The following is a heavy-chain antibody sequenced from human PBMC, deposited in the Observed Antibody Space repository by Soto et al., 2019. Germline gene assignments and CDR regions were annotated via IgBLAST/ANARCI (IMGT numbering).Heavy chain of an antibody. CDR1: GFTFSSYA. CDR2: ISGSGGST. J-gene: IGHJ4*02. CDR3: AKEEFSYDYVWGRPHYYFDY. Sequence: PGGSLRLSCAASGFTFSSYAMSWVRQAPGKGLEWVSAISGSGGSTYYADSVKGRFTISRDNSKNTLYLQMNSLRAEDTAVYYCAKEEFSYDYVWGRPHYYFDYWGQGTLVTVSS. D-gene: IGHD3-16*01. V-gene: IGHV3-23*01.